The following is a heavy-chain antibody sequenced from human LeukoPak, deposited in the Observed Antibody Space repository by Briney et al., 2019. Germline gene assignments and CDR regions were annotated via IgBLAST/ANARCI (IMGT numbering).Heavy chain of an antibody. J-gene: IGHJ4*02. CDR2: INPSGGST. Sequence: ASVKVSCKASGYTFTSYYMHWVRQAPGQGLEWMGIINPSGGSTSCAQKFQGRVTMTRDTSTSTVYMELSSLRSEDTAVYYCARATQGTLARRSLFDYWGQGTLVTVSS. V-gene: IGHV1-46*01. CDR3: ARATQGTLARRSLFDY. CDR1: GYTFTSYY. D-gene: IGHD2-15*01.